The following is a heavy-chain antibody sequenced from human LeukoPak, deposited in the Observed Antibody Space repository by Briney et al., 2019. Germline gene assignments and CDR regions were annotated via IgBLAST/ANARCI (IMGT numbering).Heavy chain of an antibody. CDR1: GFAFSSYS. D-gene: IGHD5-12*01. Sequence: GGSLRLSCAASGFAFSSYSMNWVRQAPGKGLEWVSSISSSSYIYYADSVKGRFTISRDNAKNSLYLQMNSLRAEDTAVYYCARERAYSGYEFDYWGQGTLVTVSS. CDR3: ARERAYSGYEFDY. V-gene: IGHV3-21*01. J-gene: IGHJ4*02. CDR2: ISSSSYI.